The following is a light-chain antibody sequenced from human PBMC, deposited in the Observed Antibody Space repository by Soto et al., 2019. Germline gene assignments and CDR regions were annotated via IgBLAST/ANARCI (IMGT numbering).Light chain of an antibody. Sequence: QSALTQPASVSGSPGQSITISCSGTSSDIGGYDYVSWYQQYPGQAPKLIIFDVSSRPSGVSPRFSGSKSGNTASLTISGLQPGDEADYFCCSYTSSSTLIFGGGTKVTVL. J-gene: IGLJ2*01. CDR1: SSDIGGYDY. CDR2: DVS. V-gene: IGLV2-14*03. CDR3: CSYTSSSTLI.